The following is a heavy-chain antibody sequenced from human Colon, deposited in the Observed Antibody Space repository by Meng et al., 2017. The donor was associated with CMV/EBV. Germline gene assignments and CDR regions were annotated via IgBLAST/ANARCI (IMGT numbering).Heavy chain of an antibody. J-gene: IGHJ4*02. D-gene: IGHD2-8*01. CDR1: GFTFNNYG. V-gene: IGHV3-30*02. Sequence: GESLKISCAASGFTFNNYGIHWVRQAPGKGLEWVTFIRYDGNSKYYADSVKGRFTISRDNSKNTVYLQINSLRIEDTAVYYCARDNGLRRFDSWGQGTPVTVSS. CDR2: IRYDGNSK. CDR3: ARDNGLRRFDS.